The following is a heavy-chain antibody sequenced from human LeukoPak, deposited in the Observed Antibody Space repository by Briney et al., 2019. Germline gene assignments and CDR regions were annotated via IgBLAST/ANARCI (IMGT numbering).Heavy chain of an antibody. CDR1: GFTFSSYG. CDR3: AREAGGSLLMDV. Sequence: SGRSLRLSCAASGFTFSSYGMPWVRQAPGKGLEWVAVIWYDGSNKYYADSVKGRFTISRDNSKNTLYLQMNSLRAEGTAVYYCAREAGGSLLMDVWGQGTTVTVSS. CDR2: IWYDGSNK. J-gene: IGHJ6*02. V-gene: IGHV3-33*08. D-gene: IGHD2-15*01.